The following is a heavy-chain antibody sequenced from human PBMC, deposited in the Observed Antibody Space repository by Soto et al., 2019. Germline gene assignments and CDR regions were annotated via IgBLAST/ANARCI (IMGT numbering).Heavy chain of an antibody. D-gene: IGHD3-10*02. J-gene: IGHJ3*01. V-gene: IGHV4-34*02. CDR1: NSSLGAFH. CDR2: LIHGGST. Sequence: QVHLEQRGAGLLKPSETLSLTCAIYNSSLGAFHWTWIRQPPGKGLEWIGELIHGGSTNYNPSLKSRVTFSLYTSKSKFSLHVMSVTAADTAVYYCARSPLSYDYVRQTWREVGDSFDVWGRGTSVTVSS. CDR3: ARSPLSYDYVRQTWREVGDSFDV.